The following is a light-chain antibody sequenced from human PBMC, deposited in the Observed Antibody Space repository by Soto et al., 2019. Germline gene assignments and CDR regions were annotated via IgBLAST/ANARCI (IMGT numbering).Light chain of an antibody. CDR2: EVS. CDR3: SSYAGSNSPVV. CDR1: SSDVGGYNC. J-gene: IGLJ2*01. V-gene: IGLV2-8*01. Sequence: QSALTQPPSASGSPGQSVTISCTGNSSDVGGYNCVSWYQQHPGKAPQLMIYEVSKRPSGVPDRFSGSKSGNTASLTVSGLQAEDEADYYCSSYAGSNSPVVFGGGTKLTVL.